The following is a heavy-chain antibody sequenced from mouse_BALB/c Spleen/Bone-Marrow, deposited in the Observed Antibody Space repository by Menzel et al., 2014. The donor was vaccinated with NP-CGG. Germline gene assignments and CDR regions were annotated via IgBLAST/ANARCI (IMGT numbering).Heavy chain of an antibody. V-gene: IGHV1-80*01. CDR1: GYAFSVYW. Sequence: QVQLQQSGAELVRPGSSVKISCKASGYAFSVYWMNWVKQRPGQGLEWIGQIYPGDGDTNYNGKFKGRATLTADKSSNTAYMQLGGLTSEDSAVYFCARGEISVDYWGQSATLTVSS. CDR2: IYPGDGDT. J-gene: IGHJ2*01. CDR3: ARGEISVDY.